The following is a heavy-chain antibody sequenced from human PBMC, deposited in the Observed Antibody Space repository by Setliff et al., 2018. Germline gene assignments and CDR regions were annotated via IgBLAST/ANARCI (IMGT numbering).Heavy chain of an antibody. J-gene: IGHJ6*03. Sequence: PGGSLRLSCAASGFVFSTYAMHWVRQVPGKGLEWVSGINWNSRSVAYAVSVRGRFTISRDNAKNSLYLQMNGLRREDTAVYYCAKDSDYDFLTGSYMDVWGKGTTVTVSS. D-gene: IGHD3-9*01. CDR1: GFVFSTYA. V-gene: IGHV3-9*01. CDR3: AKDSDYDFLTGSYMDV. CDR2: INWNSRSV.